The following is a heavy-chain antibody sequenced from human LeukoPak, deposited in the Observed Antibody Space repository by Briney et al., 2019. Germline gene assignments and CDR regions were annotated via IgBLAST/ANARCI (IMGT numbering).Heavy chain of an antibody. D-gene: IGHD3-10*01. Sequence: PGGSLRLSCAASGFTFSSYAMSWVRQGPGKGLEWVSYISNTGSAIYYTDSVKGRFTISRDNAKNALYLQMNSLRDEDTAMYYCARADRNYGYLFAFWGQGTLVTVSS. CDR2: ISNTGSAI. CDR1: GFTFSSYA. V-gene: IGHV3-48*02. CDR3: ARADRNYGYLFAF. J-gene: IGHJ4*02.